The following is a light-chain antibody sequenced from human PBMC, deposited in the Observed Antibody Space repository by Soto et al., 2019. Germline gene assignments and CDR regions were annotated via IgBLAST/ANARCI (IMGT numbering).Light chain of an antibody. V-gene: IGKV3-15*01. CDR2: GAY. J-gene: IGKJ1*01. Sequence: EIVMTQSPATLSVSPGERATLSCRASQSVSSSYLAWYQQKPGQAPRLLIYGAYTRATGIPVRFSGSASGTEFTLTIRSLQSEDFTVYYCQQYNKWPLTFGQGTKVDIK. CDR1: QSVSSSY. CDR3: QQYNKWPLT.